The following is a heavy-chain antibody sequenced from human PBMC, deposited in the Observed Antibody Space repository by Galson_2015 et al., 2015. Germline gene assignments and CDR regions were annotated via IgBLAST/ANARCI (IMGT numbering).Heavy chain of an antibody. CDR3: AREWDLQFDS. CDR1: GLTFTSYW. Sequence: SLRLSCAASGLTFTSYWMSWVRQARGKGLEWVANIKQDRSEKYCVDSVKGRFTISRDNAKNSLYLQMNSLRAEDTAVYYCAREWDLQFDSWGQGTLVTVSS. CDR2: IKQDRSEK. V-gene: IGHV3-7*01. J-gene: IGHJ4*02. D-gene: IGHD1-26*01.